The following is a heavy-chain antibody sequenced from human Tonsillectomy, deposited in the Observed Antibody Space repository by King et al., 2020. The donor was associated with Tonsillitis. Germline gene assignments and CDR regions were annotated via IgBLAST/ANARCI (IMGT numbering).Heavy chain of an antibody. J-gene: IGHJ3*02. D-gene: IGHD6-19*01. CDR2: IIPILGIA. CDR1: GGTFCSFA. CDR3: ARGGFGVAGSAAFDI. Sequence: QLVQSGAEVKKPGSSVKVSCKASGGTFCSFAISWVRQAPGQGLEWMGRIIPILGIANYAQKFQGRVTITADKSTSTVYMELSSLRSDDTAVYYCARGGFGVAGSAAFDIWGQGTMVTVSS. V-gene: IGHV1-69*09.